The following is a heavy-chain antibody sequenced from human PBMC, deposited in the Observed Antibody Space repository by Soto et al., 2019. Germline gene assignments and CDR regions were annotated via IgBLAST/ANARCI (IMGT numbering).Heavy chain of an antibody. J-gene: IGHJ4*02. CDR3: TKDHVREQQLGH. CDR1: GFTFSNAW. CDR2: IKSKTDGGTT. D-gene: IGHD6-13*01. Sequence: GGSLRLSCAASGFTFSNAWITWVRQAPGKGLEWVGRIKSKTDGGTTDYAAPVKGRFTISRDDSQNTLYLQMNSLKTEDTAVYYCTKDHVREQQLGHWGQGTLVTVSS. V-gene: IGHV3-15*01.